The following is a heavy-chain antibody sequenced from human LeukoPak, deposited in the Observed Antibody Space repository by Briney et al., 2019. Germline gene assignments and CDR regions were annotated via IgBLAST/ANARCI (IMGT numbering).Heavy chain of an antibody. D-gene: IGHD3-3*01. J-gene: IGHJ4*02. Sequence: GESLKISCKGSGYTFTKYWIGWVRQMPGKGLEWMGIIYPADSDTRYSPSFQGQLTISADKSISTAYLQWSSLKASDTAMYYCAKVFGGAVWSGTLIGSYYFDYWGQGTLVTVSS. CDR1: GYTFTKYW. CDR3: AKVFGGAVWSGTLIGSYYFDY. V-gene: IGHV5-51*01. CDR2: IYPADSDT.